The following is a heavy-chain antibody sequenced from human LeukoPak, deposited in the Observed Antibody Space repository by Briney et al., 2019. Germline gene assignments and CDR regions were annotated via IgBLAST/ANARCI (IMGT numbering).Heavy chain of an antibody. CDR3: ARDAGFGKSREAYYYYYMDV. CDR2: ISSSGSTI. D-gene: IGHD3-10*01. V-gene: IGHV3-48*03. J-gene: IGHJ6*03. Sequence: GGSLRLSCAASGFTFSSYEMNWVRQAPGKGLEWVSYISSSGSTIYYADSVKGRFTISRDNAKNSLYLQMNSLRAEDTAVYYCARDAGFGKSREAYYYYYMDVWGKGTTVTVSS. CDR1: GFTFSSYE.